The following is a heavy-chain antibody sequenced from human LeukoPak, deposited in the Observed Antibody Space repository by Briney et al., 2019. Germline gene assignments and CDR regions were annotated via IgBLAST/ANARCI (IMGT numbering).Heavy chain of an antibody. V-gene: IGHV1-69*05. Sequence: SVKVSCKASGGTLSSYAISWVRQAPGQRLEWMGGIIPIFGTANYAQKFQGRVTITTDESTSTAYMELSSLRSEDTAVYYCAREKVHAFDIWGQGTMVTVSS. CDR3: AREKVHAFDI. CDR2: IIPIFGTA. J-gene: IGHJ3*02. D-gene: IGHD4/OR15-4a*01. CDR1: GGTLSSYA.